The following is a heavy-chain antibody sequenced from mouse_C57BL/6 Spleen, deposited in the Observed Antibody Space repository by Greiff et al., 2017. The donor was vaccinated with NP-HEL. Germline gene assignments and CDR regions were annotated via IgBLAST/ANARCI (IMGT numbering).Heavy chain of an antibody. CDR2: INYDGSST. CDR1: GFTFSDYY. V-gene: IGHV5-16*01. CDR3: ARDADGNYAMDY. J-gene: IGHJ4*01. Sequence: DVHLVESEGGLVQPGSSMKLSCTASGFTFSDYYMAWVRQVPEKGLEWVANINYDGSSTYYLDSLKSRFIISRDNAKNILYLQMSSLKSEDTATYYCARDADGNYAMDYWGQGTSVTVSS. D-gene: IGHD2-3*01.